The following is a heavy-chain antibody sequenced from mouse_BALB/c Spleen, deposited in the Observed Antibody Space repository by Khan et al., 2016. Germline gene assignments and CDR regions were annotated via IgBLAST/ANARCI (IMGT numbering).Heavy chain of an antibody. CDR2: IDPANGNT. J-gene: IGHJ3*01. V-gene: IGHV14-3*02. Sequence: VQLQQSGAELVKPGASVKLSCTASGFNIKDTYMHWVKQRPEQGLEWIGRIDPANGNTKYDPKFQGKATITADTSSTTAYLQLSSLTSDDTAVYYCARSPYDYDVGFAYWGQGTLVTVSA. CDR1: GFNIKDTY. D-gene: IGHD2-4*01. CDR3: ARSPYDYDVGFAY.